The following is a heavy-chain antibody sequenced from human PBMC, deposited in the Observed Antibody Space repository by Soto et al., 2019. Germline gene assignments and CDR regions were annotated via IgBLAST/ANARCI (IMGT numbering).Heavy chain of an antibody. D-gene: IGHD4-17*01. CDR1: GYTFTTYG. Sequence: QVQLVQSGAEVKKPGASVKVSCKASGYTFTTYGITWVRQAPGQGLEWMGWISAYNGNTNYAQKLQGRVTMTTDTSTSTAYMELRSLRSDVTAVYYCARGPLYGDRIAYFDYWGQGTLVTVSS. CDR2: ISAYNGNT. V-gene: IGHV1-18*01. J-gene: IGHJ4*02. CDR3: ARGPLYGDRIAYFDY.